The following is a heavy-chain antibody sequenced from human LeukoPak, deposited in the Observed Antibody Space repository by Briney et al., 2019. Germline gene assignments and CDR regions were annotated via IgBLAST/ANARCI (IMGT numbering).Heavy chain of an antibody. V-gene: IGHV3-11*05. CDR2: ISSSSSFT. D-gene: IGHD3-22*01. CDR1: GFTFSDYY. J-gene: IGHJ4*02. Sequence: GGSLRLSCAASGFTFSDYYMSWLRQAPGQGLEWVSYISSSSSFTNYADSVWGRFTISRDNAENSLFLQVNSLRAEDTAVYYCARDGDYNSTGGVDYWGQGTLVTVSS. CDR3: ARDGDYNSTGGVDY.